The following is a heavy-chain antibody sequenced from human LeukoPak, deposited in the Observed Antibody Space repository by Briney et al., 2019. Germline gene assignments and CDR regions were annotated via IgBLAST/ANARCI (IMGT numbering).Heavy chain of an antibody. Sequence: ASVKVSCKASGYTFTGYYMHWVRQAPGQGLEWMGWINPNSGGTNYAQKFQGRVTMTRDTSISTAYMELSRLRSDDTAVYYCARYYGRIQLWLDPSPSCDYWGQGTLVTVSP. CDR1: GYTFTGYY. D-gene: IGHD5-18*01. CDR3: ARYYGRIQLWLDPSPSCDY. J-gene: IGHJ4*02. V-gene: IGHV1-2*02. CDR2: INPNSGGT.